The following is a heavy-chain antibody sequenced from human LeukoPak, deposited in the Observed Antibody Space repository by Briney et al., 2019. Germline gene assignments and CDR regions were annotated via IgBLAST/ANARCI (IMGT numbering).Heavy chain of an antibody. Sequence: PSETLSLTCTVSGGSINSGTYYWSWIRQPPGKGLEWIGNIYYSGSAYYNPSLKSRVTMSVDTSKSRFSLKLSSVTAADTAVYYCARKPIVNSAWYYFDYWGQGTLVTVSS. CDR1: GGSINSGTYY. D-gene: IGHD3-22*01. CDR2: IYYSGSA. J-gene: IGHJ4*02. V-gene: IGHV4-39*07. CDR3: ARKPIVNSAWYYFDY.